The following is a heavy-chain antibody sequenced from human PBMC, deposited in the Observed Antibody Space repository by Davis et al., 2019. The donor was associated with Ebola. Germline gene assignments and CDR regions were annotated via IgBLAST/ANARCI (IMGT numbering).Heavy chain of an antibody. CDR2: LGLSADT. D-gene: IGHD2-15*01. V-gene: IGHV3-23*01. CDR3: VTPPCRDGNCFFDH. J-gene: IGHJ4*02. CDR1: GFVFSSYV. Sequence: GESLKISCAASGFVFSSYVMSWVRRAPGKGLEWVSTLGLSADTYYADSVKGRFTISRDNAKNTLYLQMDSLRADDTAVYYCVTPPCRDGNCFFDHWGQGTLVTVSS.